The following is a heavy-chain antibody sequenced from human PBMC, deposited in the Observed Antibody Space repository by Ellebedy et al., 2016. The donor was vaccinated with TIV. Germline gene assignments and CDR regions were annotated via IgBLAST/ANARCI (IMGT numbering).Heavy chain of an antibody. D-gene: IGHD3/OR15-3a*01. V-gene: IGHV3-23*01. CDR1: GFPFSTYP. CDR3: ARRSTDFAFDS. Sequence: GESPKISCAASGFPFSTYPMNWVRQAPGKGLEWVSIISANGGTTYYADSVKGRFTISRDNSKNTLFLQMSSLRAEDTAVYFCARRSTDFAFDSWGQGTLVTVSS. J-gene: IGHJ4*02. CDR2: ISANGGTT.